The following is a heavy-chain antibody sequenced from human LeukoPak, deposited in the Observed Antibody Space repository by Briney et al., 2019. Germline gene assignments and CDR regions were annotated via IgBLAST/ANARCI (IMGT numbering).Heavy chain of an antibody. CDR2: INPNSGGT. J-gene: IGHJ5*02. CDR3: ALQAGGQPLPNKWFDP. D-gene: IGHD3-16*01. CDR1: GYTFTGYY. V-gene: IGHV1-2*02. Sequence: ASVKVSCKASGYTFTGYYMHWVRQAPGQGLEWMGWINPNSGGTNYAQKFQGRVTMTRDTSIRTAYMELSRLRSDDPAREYCALQAGGQPLPNKWFDPWGQGTLVTVSS.